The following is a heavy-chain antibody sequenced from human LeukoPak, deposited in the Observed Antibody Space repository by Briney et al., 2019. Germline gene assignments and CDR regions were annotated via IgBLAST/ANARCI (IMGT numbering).Heavy chain of an antibody. CDR3: ATSSSSYYYYYYYMDV. Sequence: KPSETLSLTCTVSGGSISSYYWSWIRQPPGKGLEWIGYIYTSGSTNYNPSLKGRVTISVDTSKNQFSLKLSSVTAADTAVFYCATSSSSYYYYYYYMDVWGKGTTVTVSS. CDR1: GGSISSYY. D-gene: IGHD6-13*01. CDR2: IYTSGST. J-gene: IGHJ6*03. V-gene: IGHV4-4*09.